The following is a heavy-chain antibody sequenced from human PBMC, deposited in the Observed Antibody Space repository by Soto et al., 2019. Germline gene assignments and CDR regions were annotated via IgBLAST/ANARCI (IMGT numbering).Heavy chain of an antibody. CDR2: ISGSGST. CDR1: GFTFSNYA. Sequence: EVQLLESGGGLVQPGGSLRLSCAASGFTFSNYAMNWVRQAPGKGLAWFSAISGSGSTYYADSVKGRFTISRDNSKNTLYLQMNSLRAEDTAVYYFAKVPLRLDYFDYWGPGTLVTVSS. D-gene: IGHD5-12*01. J-gene: IGHJ4*02. V-gene: IGHV3-23*01. CDR3: AKVPLRLDYFDY.